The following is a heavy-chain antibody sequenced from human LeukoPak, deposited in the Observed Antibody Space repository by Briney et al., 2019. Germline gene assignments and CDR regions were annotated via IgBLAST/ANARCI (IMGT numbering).Heavy chain of an antibody. CDR2: IKEDGSAK. V-gene: IGHV3-7*01. Sequence: GGSLRLSCVASGFTFSTHWMSWVRQVPGKGLEWVANIKEDGSAKYYVDSVKGRFTISRDNAKKSLYLQMDSLRAEDSAVYYCASGYLDDFWSGHFWGQGTQVTVSS. CDR3: ASGYLDDFWSGHF. J-gene: IGHJ4*02. CDR1: GFTFSTHW. D-gene: IGHD3-3*01.